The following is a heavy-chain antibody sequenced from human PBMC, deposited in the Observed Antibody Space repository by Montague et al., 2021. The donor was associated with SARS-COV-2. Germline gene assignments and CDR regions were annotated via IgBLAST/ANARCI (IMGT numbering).Heavy chain of an antibody. D-gene: IGHD3-3*01. V-gene: IGHV3-21*01. CDR2: IHTSTSHI. CDR3: ARGQVTISGVLIFIPAAGHLDG. Sequence: SLRLSCAASGFTFSTYSMNWVRQAPGKGLEWVSCIHTSTSHIYYADSVRGRFTISRDNAKNSLYLQMNSLRAEDTAVYYCARGQVTISGVLIFIPAAGHLDGWGQGTSVTVSS. CDR1: GFTFSTYS. J-gene: IGHJ3*01.